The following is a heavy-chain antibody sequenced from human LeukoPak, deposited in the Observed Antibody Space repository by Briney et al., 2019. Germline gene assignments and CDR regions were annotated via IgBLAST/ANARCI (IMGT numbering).Heavy chain of an antibody. J-gene: IGHJ4*02. CDR1: GFTFSNAW. Sequence: GGSLRLSCAASGFTFSNAWMSWVRQAPGKGLEWVGRIKSKTDGGTTDYAAPVKGRFTISRDDSKNTLYLQMNSLKTEDTAVYYCTTERGQLRYFDWSSYYFDYWGQGTLVTVSS. CDR2: IKSKTDGGTT. CDR3: TTERGQLRYFDWSSYYFDY. V-gene: IGHV3-15*01. D-gene: IGHD3-9*01.